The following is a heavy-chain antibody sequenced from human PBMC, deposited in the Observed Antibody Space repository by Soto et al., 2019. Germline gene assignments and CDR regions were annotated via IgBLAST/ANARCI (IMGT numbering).Heavy chain of an antibody. CDR3: AREQRATFRHHAWFDP. D-gene: IGHD1-26*01. V-gene: IGHV5-51*01. CDR2: IYPGDSDT. J-gene: IGHJ5*02. CDR1: GYSFSSYW. Sequence: GDSLKISCKGSGYSFSSYWIGWVRQMPGKGLEWMGIIYPGDSDTTYSPSFQGQVTISADKSISTAYLQWSSLKASDTAMYYCAREQRATFRHHAWFDPWGQGTLVTXSS.